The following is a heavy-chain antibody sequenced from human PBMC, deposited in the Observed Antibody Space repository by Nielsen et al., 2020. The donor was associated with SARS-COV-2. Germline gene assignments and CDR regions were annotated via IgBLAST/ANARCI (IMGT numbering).Heavy chain of an antibody. V-gene: IGHV3-21*01. CDR3: ARARTDFWSGYYNDY. CDR1: GFTFSSYS. D-gene: IGHD3-3*01. Sequence: GESLKISCAASGFTFSSYSMNWVRQAPGKGLEWVSSISSSSSYIYYADSAKGRFTISRDNAKNSLYLQMNSLRAEDTAVYYCARARTDFWSGYYNDYWGQGTLVTVSS. J-gene: IGHJ4*02. CDR2: ISSSSSYI.